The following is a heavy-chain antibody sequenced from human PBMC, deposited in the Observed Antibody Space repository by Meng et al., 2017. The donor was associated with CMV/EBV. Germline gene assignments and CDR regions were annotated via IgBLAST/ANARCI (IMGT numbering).Heavy chain of an antibody. CDR3: AGTLKSVYFDN. CDR2: INSDGTAT. CDR1: GVTFSSYW. V-gene: IGHV3-74*01. Sequence: GESLKISCTVSGVTFSSYWMHWVRQAPGKGLEWVSRINSDGTATSYADSVKGRFTISRDNAKNTLYLQMSGLRVEDTAVYYCAGTLKSVYFDNWGQGTLVTVSS. J-gene: IGHJ4*02.